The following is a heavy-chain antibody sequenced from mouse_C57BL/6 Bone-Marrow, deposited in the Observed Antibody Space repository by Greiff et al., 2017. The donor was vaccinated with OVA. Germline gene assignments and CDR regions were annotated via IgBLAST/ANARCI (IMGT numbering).Heavy chain of an antibody. CDR3: ARDHPPRRGYYFDD. Sequence: EVKLVESGGGLVKPGGSLKLSCAASGFTFSSYAMSWVRQTPEKRLEWVATISDGGSYTYYPDNVKGRFTISRDNAKNNLYLQMSHLKSEDTAMYYCARDHPPRRGYYFDDWGQGTTLTVSS. V-gene: IGHV5-4*01. CDR2: ISDGGSYT. J-gene: IGHJ2*01. CDR1: GFTFSSYA. D-gene: IGHD2-12*01.